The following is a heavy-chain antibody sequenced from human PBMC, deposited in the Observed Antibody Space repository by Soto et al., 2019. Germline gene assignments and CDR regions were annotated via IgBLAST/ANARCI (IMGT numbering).Heavy chain of an antibody. J-gene: IGHJ6*02. D-gene: IGHD1-26*01. Sequence: QVQLVQSGAEVKEPGSSVSVSCKASGGTFDNFIMNWVRQTPGQGLEWMGGIVPMLGTPTYAEKFKGRVTISATGSTSTMYMEVTSLRSEDTAIYYCARNGTYSSSLSQYSGMDVWGQGTTVTVSS. CDR2: IVPMLGTP. V-gene: IGHV1-69*01. CDR1: GGTFDNFI. CDR3: ARNGTYSSSLSQYSGMDV.